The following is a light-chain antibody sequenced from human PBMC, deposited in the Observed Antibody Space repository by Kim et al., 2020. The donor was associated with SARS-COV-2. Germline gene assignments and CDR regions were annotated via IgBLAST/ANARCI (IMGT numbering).Light chain of an antibody. CDR3: MQALQTRYT. CDR1: QSLLHSNGYNY. CDR2: LGS. J-gene: IGKJ2*01. Sequence: DIVMTQSPLSLPVTPGEPASISCRSSQSLLHSNGYNYLDWYLQKPGQSPQLLIYLGSNRASGVPDRFSGSGSGTDFTLKISRVEAEDVGVYYCMQALQTRYTFGQGNKLEI. V-gene: IGKV2-28*01.